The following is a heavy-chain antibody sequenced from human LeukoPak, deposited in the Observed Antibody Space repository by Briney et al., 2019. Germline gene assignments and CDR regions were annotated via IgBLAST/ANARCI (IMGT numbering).Heavy chain of an antibody. V-gene: IGHV4-59*08. CDR3: ARLKIHPTTVTTTFDY. D-gene: IGHD4-17*01. J-gene: IGHJ4*02. Sequence: SETLSLTCTVSDDSIRSYYWNWIRQAPGKALEWIGHIHNNGDTAYNFSLKSRVTISMDTSKNQFSLKLSSVTAADTAVYYCARLKIHPTTVTTTFDYWGQGILVTVSS. CDR1: DDSIRSYY. CDR2: IHNNGDT.